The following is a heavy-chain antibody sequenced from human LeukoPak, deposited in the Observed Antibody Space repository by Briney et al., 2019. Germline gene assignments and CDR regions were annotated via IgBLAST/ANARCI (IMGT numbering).Heavy chain of an antibody. V-gene: IGHV3-48*01. D-gene: IGHD3-10*01. CDR2: IRSDGART. CDR3: ARGTYYYGSGSYSYFDY. CDR1: GFIFSSFS. Sequence: GGSLRLSCAASGFIFSSFSMNWVRQAPGKGLEWVSYIRSDGARTDYTGAVKGRFTISRDNSKNTLYLQMNNLRAEDTAVYYCARGTYYYGSGSYSYFDYWGQGTLVTVSS. J-gene: IGHJ4*02.